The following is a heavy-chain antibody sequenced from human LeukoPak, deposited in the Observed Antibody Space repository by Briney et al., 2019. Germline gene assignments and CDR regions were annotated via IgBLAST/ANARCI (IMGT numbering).Heavy chain of an antibody. D-gene: IGHD1-26*01. CDR1: GFTVSSNY. V-gene: IGHV3-53*01. CDR2: IYSGGST. J-gene: IGHJ3*02. Sequence: GGSLRLSCAASGFTVSSNYMSWVRQAPGKGLEWVSVIYSGGSTYYADSVKGRFTISRDNSKNTLYLHMNSLRAEDTAVYYCASPSGSYSTDAFDIWGQGTMVTVSS. CDR3: ASPSGSYSTDAFDI.